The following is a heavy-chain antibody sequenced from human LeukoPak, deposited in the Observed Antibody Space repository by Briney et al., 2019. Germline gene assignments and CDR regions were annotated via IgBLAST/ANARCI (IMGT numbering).Heavy chain of an antibody. V-gene: IGHV3-48*01. D-gene: IGHD1-26*01. Sequence: PGGSLRLSCAASGFTFSSHSMNWVRQVPGKGLEWVSYISNSFSTTYYADSVKGRFTMSRDNAKNSLFLHMNSLRVEDTAVYYCARDGGSYSDDYYFDYWGQGTLVTVSS. J-gene: IGHJ4*02. CDR2: ISNSFSTT. CDR1: GFTFSSHS. CDR3: ARDGGSYSDDYYFDY.